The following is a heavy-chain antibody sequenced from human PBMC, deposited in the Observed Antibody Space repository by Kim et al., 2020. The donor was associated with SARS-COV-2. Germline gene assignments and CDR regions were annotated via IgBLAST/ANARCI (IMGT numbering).Heavy chain of an antibody. Sequence: GGSLRLSCAASGFTFSSYWMHWVRQAPGKGLVWVSRINSDGSSTSYADSVKGRFTISRDNAKNTLYLQMNSLRAEDTAVYYCARDRDSSGYYYYYYYYGMDVWGQGTTVTVSS. J-gene: IGHJ6*02. D-gene: IGHD3-22*01. CDR2: INSDGSST. CDR1: GFTFSSYW. CDR3: ARDRDSSGYYYYYYYYGMDV. V-gene: IGHV3-74*01.